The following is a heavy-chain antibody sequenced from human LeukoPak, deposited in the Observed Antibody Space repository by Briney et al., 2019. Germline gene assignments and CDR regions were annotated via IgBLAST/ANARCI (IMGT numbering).Heavy chain of an antibody. J-gene: IGHJ2*01. CDR3: AIFDL. CDR1: GFTLSSSD. V-gene: IGHV3-30*03. Sequence: PGRSLRLSCAASGFTLSSSDMHWVRQAPGKGLEWVAIMSYDGSNKYYAESVKGRFTISRDNSKNTLYLQMNSLRAEDTAVYYCAIFDLWGHGTLVTVSS. CDR2: MSYDGSNK.